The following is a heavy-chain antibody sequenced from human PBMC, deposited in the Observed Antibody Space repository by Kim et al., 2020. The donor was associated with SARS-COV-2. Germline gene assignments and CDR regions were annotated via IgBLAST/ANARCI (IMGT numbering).Heavy chain of an antibody. CDR1: GFTFSSYS. V-gene: IGHV3-48*04. D-gene: IGHD3-16*01. CDR2: ISSSSSTI. Sequence: GGSLRLSCAASGFTFSSYSMNWVRQAPGKGLEWVSYISSSSSTIYYADSVKGRFTISRDNAKNSLYLQMNSLRAEDTAMYYCASHNRPGAYQPDAFDIWGQGTMVTVSS. J-gene: IGHJ3*02. CDR3: ASHNRPGAYQPDAFDI.